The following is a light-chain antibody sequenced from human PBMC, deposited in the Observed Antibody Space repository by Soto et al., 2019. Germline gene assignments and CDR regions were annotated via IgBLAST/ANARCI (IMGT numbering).Light chain of an antibody. CDR1: QDIKNY. Sequence: DIQMIQSPSSLSASVGDRVTITCQASQDIKNYLNWSQQKPGKAPKLLIYDVSNLETGVPSRFSGSGSGTHFSLTISSLQTEDVATYYCQHYDHLPPLTFGGGTSVQIK. CDR3: QHYDHLPPLT. V-gene: IGKV1-33*01. CDR2: DVS. J-gene: IGKJ4*01.